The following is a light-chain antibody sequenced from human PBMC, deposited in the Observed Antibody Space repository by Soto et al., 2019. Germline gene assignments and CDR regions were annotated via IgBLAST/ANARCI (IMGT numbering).Light chain of an antibody. V-gene: IGKV1-5*01. CDR2: DAS. CDR3: LQDHDESWT. Sequence: DIQMTQSPSTLSASLGDRVTITCRASQSISSWLAWYQQKQGKAPKLLIYDASSLESGVPSRFSGSGSGTEFTPTISSLQPEDFATYYCLQDHDESWTFGQGTKVDI. CDR1: QSISSW. J-gene: IGKJ1*01.